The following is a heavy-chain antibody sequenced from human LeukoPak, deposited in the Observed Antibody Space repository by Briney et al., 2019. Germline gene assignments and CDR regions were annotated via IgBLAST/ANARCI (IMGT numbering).Heavy chain of an antibody. CDR1: GFTFSNHW. CDR3: AKRPYSSGYYHFDY. CDR2: IKQDGSDK. D-gene: IGHD3-22*01. J-gene: IGHJ4*02. V-gene: IGHV3-7*03. Sequence: GGSLRLSCVDSGFTFSNHWMSWVRQAPGKGLEWVANIKQDGSDKYYVDSVKGRFTISRDNSKNTMYLQMNSLRAEDTAVYYCAKRPYSSGYYHFDYWGQGTLVTVSS.